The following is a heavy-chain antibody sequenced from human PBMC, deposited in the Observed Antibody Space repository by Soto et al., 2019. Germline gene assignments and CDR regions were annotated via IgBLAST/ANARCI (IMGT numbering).Heavy chain of an antibody. D-gene: IGHD6-13*01. CDR2: IYHSGST. J-gene: IGHJ5*02. V-gene: IGHV4-30-2*01. CDR1: GGSISSGGYS. Sequence: PSETLSLTCAVSGGSISSGGYSWSWIRQPPGKGLEWIGYIYHSGSTYYNPSLKSRVTISVDRSKNQFSLKLSSVTAADTAAYYCARSSSYSSSWYRFDPWGQGTLVTVSS. CDR3: ARSSSYSSSWYRFDP.